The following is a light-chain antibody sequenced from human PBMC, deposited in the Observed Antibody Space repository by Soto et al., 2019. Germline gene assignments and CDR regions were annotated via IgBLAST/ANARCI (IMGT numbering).Light chain of an antibody. V-gene: IGLV2-14*01. J-gene: IGLJ2*01. CDR1: SSDVGGYNY. CDR3: SSYTSSSTQVV. Sequence: QSALTQPASVSGSPGQSITISCTGTSSDVGGYNYVSWYQQHPGKAPKLMIYDVSNWPSGVSNRFSGSKSGNTASLTISGLQAEDEADYYCSSYTSSSTQVVFGGGTQLTVL. CDR2: DVS.